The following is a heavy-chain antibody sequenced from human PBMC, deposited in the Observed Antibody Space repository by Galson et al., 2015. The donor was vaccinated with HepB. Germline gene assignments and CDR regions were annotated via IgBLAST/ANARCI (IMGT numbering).Heavy chain of an antibody. CDR2: INDDGRNT. D-gene: IGHD1-26*01. CDR1: GFIIRNYG. J-gene: IGHJ4*02. Sequence: SLRLSCAASGFIIRNYGMSWVRQAPGKGLEWVSTINDDGRNTHYADNVRGRFTISKDTSETTLYLHMNSLRADDTAVYCCTKGDGGYYEIDYWGQGALVSVSS. CDR3: TKGDGGYYEIDY. V-gene: IGHV3-23*01.